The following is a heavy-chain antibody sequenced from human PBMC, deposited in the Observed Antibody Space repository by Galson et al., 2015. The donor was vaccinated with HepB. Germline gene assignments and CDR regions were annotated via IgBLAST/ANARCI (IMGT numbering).Heavy chain of an antibody. CDR1: GFTFRSYA. V-gene: IGHV3-30*04. J-gene: IGHJ4*02. CDR3: ARGGSYCSGGNCYSNYFDH. Sequence: SLRLSCAASGFTFRSYAMHWVRQAPGKGPEWVAVISHDGSNKYYADSVKGRFTISRDNSKNTLYLHMNSLRAEDTALYYCARGGSYCSGGNCYSNYFDHWGQGTLVTVSS. CDR2: ISHDGSNK. D-gene: IGHD2-15*01.